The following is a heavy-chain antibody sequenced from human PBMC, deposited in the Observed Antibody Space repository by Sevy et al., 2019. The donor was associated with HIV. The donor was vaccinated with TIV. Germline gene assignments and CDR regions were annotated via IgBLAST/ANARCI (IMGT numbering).Heavy chain of an antibody. CDR3: ARVAFNYYDSSGYYLDY. V-gene: IGHV3-66*01. CDR1: GFTVSSNY. Sequence: SGCLRLSCAASGFTVSSNYMSWVRQAPGKGLERVSVIYSGGSTYYADSVKGRFTISRDNSKNTLYLQMNSLRAEDTAVYYCARVAFNYYDSSGYYLDYWGQGTLVSVSS. D-gene: IGHD3-22*01. CDR2: IYSGGST. J-gene: IGHJ4*02.